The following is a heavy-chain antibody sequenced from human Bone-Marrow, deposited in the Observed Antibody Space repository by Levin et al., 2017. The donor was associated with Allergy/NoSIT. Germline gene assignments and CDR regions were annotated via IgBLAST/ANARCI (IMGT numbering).Heavy chain of an antibody. J-gene: IGHJ4*02. CDR2: IKHDGSDK. D-gene: IGHD6-6*01. CDR3: ARDGPHSSIAARDY. CDR1: GFTFSDYW. Sequence: GESLKISCAASGFTFSDYWMSWVRQAPGKGLEWVANIKHDGSDKYYVDSVKGRFTISRDNAKNSLYLQMSSLGVEDTAVYYCARDGPHSSIAARDYWGQGTLVTVSS. V-gene: IGHV3-7*01.